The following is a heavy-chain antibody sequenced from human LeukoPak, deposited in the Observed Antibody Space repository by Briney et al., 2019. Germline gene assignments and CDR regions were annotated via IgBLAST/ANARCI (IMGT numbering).Heavy chain of an antibody. J-gene: IGHJ5*02. CDR3: ARVTYYDSSGYIGS. CDR2: ISSSGSTI. CDR1: GFTFSSYE. Sequence: PGGSLRLSCAASGFTFSSYEMNWVRQAPGKGLEWVSYISSSGSTIYYADSVKGRFTISRDNSKNTMYLQMNSLRAEDTALYYCARVTYYDSSGYIGSWGQGTLVTVSS. D-gene: IGHD3-22*01. V-gene: IGHV3-48*03.